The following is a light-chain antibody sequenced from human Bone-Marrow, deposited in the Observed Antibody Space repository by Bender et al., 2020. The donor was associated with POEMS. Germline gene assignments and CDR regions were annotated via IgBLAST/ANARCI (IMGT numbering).Light chain of an antibody. V-gene: IGLV2-23*01. Sequence: QSVLTQPPSVSGSPGQSITISCTGTSSDVGGYKLVSWYQQHLGKTSKLLIYEDTERPSGVSNRFSGSKSGNTASLTISGLQTEDEADYYCCSYAGLSTRLFGGGTKVTVL. CDR1: SSDVGGYKL. CDR3: CSYAGLSTRL. CDR2: EDT. J-gene: IGLJ3*02.